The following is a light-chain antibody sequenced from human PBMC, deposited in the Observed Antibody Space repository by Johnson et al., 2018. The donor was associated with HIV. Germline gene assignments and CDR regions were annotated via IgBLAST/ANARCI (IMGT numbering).Light chain of an antibody. CDR3: GTWDTSLSANV. CDR1: SSNIGNNY. J-gene: IGLJ1*01. V-gene: IGLV1-51*01. CDR2: DNN. Sequence: QSVLTQPPSVSAAAGQRVTISCSGSSSNIGNNYVSWYQQLPGTAPKLLIYDNNKPPSGIPDRFSGSKSGTSATLGIAGLQTGDEADYFCGTWDTSLSANVFGTGTKVTVL.